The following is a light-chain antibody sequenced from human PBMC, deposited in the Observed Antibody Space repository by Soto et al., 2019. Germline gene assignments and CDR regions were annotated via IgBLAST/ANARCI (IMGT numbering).Light chain of an antibody. CDR2: GAS. Sequence: EIVMTQSPATLSVSPGERATLSCRASQSVSSNLAWYQQKPGQAPRLLIYGASTRATGIPARFSGSGSATEFTPTISGLQSEDCAVYYCQQYNNWPPYPFGQGTKLEIK. CDR1: QSVSSN. CDR3: QQYNNWPPYP. J-gene: IGKJ2*01. V-gene: IGKV3-15*01.